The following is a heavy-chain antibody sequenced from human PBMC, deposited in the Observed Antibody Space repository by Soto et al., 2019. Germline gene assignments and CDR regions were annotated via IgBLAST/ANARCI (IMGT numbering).Heavy chain of an antibody. CDR1: GYSISSGYY. D-gene: IGHD3-22*01. CDR3: ARARDDSSGFNWFDP. V-gene: IGHV4-38-2*01. J-gene: IGHJ5*02. CDR2: IYHSGST. Sequence: SETLSLTCAVSGYSISSGYYWGWIRQPPGKGLEWIGSIYHSGSTYYNPSLKSRVTISVDTSKNQFSLKLSSVTAADTAVYYCARARDDSSGFNWFDPWGQGTLVTVSS.